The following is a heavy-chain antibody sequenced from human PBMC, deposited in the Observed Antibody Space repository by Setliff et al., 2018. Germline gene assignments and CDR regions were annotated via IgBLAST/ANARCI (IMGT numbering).Heavy chain of an antibody. J-gene: IGHJ4*02. D-gene: IGHD2-21*01. V-gene: IGHV4-34*01. CDR2: INHSGSA. Sequence: KPSETLSLTCAASGGTFTYYYWTWIRQSPGKGLEWIGEINHSGSANYNPSLESRVTISIDTSKNQFSLNLRYVTAADRAIYYCARGRNVAIRLLDSWGQGNLVTVSS. CDR3: ARGRNVAIRLLDS. CDR1: GGTFTYYY.